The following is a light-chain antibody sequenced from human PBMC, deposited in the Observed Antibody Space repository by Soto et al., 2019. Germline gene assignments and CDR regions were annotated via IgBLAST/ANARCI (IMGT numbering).Light chain of an antibody. J-gene: IGLJ2*01. CDR1: SSGVGGYNY. V-gene: IGLV2-11*01. CDR3: CSYTGSYTFLV. CDR2: GVG. Sequence: QYALTQPRSVSGSPGQSVTISCTGTSSGVGGYNYVSWYQQHPDKAPKLMIYGVGKRPSGVPDRFSGSKSGNTASLTISGLQAEDKAEYYCCSYTGSYTFLVFGGGTKVTVL.